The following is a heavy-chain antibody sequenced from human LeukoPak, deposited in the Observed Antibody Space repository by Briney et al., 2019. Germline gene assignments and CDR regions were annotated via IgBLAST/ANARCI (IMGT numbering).Heavy chain of an antibody. CDR1: GFTFSDYY. D-gene: IGHD2-15*01. J-gene: IGHJ4*02. CDR3: AKDILAAGLFFDY. V-gene: IGHV3-11*01. Sequence: GGSLRLSCAASGFTFSDYYMGWIRQAPGKGLEWVSYISLGVGTAYYADSVKGRFTVSRDNAKNSLYLQMNGLRAGDTALYFCAKDILAAGLFFDYWGQGTLVTVSS. CDR2: ISLGVGTA.